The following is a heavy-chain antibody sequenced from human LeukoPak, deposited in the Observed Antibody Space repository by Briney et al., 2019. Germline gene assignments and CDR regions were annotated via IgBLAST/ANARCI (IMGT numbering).Heavy chain of an antibody. CDR1: GDSISSISYY. Sequence: PSETLSLTCTVSGDSISSISYYWGWIRQPPGKGLEWIGSILYSGSTYYNPSLKSRVTISVDTSKNQFSLKVTSVTAADTAVYYCARDPREGDWFDPWGQGTLVTVSS. V-gene: IGHV4-39*07. J-gene: IGHJ5*02. CDR2: ILYSGST. CDR3: ARDPREGDWFDP.